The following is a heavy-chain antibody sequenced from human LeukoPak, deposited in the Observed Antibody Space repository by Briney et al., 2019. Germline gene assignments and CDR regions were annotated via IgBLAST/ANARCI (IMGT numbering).Heavy chain of an antibody. V-gene: IGHV1-69*13. Sequence: ASVKVSCKASGRTFSSYAISWVRQAPGHGLEWMGGIIPIFGTANYAQKFQGRVTITADESTSTAYMELSSLSSEDTAVYYCARDQVEMATITAFDIWGQGTMVTVSS. CDR1: GRTFSSYA. CDR3: ARDQVEMATITAFDI. J-gene: IGHJ3*02. CDR2: IIPIFGTA. D-gene: IGHD5-24*01.